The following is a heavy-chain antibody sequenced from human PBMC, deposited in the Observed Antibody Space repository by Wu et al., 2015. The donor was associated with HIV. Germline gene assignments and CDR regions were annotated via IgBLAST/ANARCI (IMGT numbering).Heavy chain of an antibody. Sequence: QVHLVQSGAEVRKPGASVKVSCKVSGHTLTDLSLHWVRQAPGKGLEWMGGFDPEDEETIYAQEFQGRIIMTEDTSTDTAYMELSSLRSHDTAVYYCAVSAYDTSLDYWGQGTLVTVSS. V-gene: IGHV1-24*01. D-gene: IGHD3-22*01. CDR3: AVSAYDTSLDY. J-gene: IGHJ4*02. CDR2: FDPEDEET. CDR1: GHTLTDLS.